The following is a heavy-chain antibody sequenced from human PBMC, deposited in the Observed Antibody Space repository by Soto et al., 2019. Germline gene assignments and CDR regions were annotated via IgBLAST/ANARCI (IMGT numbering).Heavy chain of an antibody. J-gene: IGHJ4*02. V-gene: IGHV4-31*03. Sequence: QVQLQESGPGLVQPSQTLSLTCTVSGGSISSGGYYWSWIRHHPGKGLEWIGYIYSSGISYYDPSLKSRVTMSVDMSKNQVSLRLSSVTAADTAVYHCATKPNCLYYFDYWGQGALVTVSS. CDR3: ATKPNCLYYFDY. CDR1: GGSISSGGYY. CDR2: IYSSGIS. D-gene: IGHD2-15*01.